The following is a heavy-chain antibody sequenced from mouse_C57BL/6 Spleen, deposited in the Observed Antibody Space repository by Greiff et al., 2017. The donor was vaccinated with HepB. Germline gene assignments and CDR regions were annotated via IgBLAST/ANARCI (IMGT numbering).Heavy chain of an antibody. J-gene: IGHJ3*01. Sequence: EVQLVESGGGLVKPGGSLKLSCAASGFTFSSYAMSWVRQTPEKRLEWVATISDGGSYTYYPDNVKGRFTISRDNAKNNLYLQMSHLKSEDTAMYYCARVYDYGFAYWGQGTLVTVSA. CDR3: ARVYDYGFAY. CDR2: ISDGGSYT. CDR1: GFTFSSYA. D-gene: IGHD2-4*01. V-gene: IGHV5-4*01.